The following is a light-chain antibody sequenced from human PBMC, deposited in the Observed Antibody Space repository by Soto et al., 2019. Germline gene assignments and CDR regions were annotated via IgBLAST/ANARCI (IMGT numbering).Light chain of an antibody. Sequence: DIVVTQSPDSLAASLGERATINCQSSQSLFYSSDNKNYLRWYQQKPGQPPKLLIYWASTRESGVPERFSGAGSGTDFTLTISSLQAEDVAVYYCQQYYDTPRTFGGGTKVEIK. V-gene: IGKV4-1*01. CDR3: QQYYDTPRT. J-gene: IGKJ4*01. CDR2: WAS. CDR1: QSLFYSSDNKNY.